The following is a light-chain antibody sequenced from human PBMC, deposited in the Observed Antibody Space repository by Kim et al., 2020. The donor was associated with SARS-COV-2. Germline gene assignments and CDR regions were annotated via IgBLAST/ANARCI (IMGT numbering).Light chain of an antibody. CDR2: EVN. J-gene: IGLJ1*01. CDR1: SSEVGCYDL. Sequence: GQSITISGTGTSSEVGCYDLVSWYQQHPGTAPNLIIYEVNTRPAGISIRFSGSKSGNTASLTIFGLQAEDEADFYCCSYAGSMTYVFGTGTKVTVL. V-gene: IGLV2-23*02. CDR3: CSYAGSMTYV.